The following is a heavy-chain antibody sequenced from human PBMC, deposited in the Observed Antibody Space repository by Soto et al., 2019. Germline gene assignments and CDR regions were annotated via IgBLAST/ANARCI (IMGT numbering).Heavy chain of an antibody. D-gene: IGHD6-13*01. V-gene: IGHV4-34*01. Sequence: SETLSLTCAVYGGSFSGYSWSWIRQPPGKGLAWIGEINHSGSTNYNPSLKSRVTISVDPSKNQFSLQLSSVTAADTAVYYCVRLPQLENSLDLWCQGILGTVPS. CDR1: GGSFSGYS. CDR2: INHSGST. J-gene: IGHJ5*02. CDR3: VRLPQLENSLDL.